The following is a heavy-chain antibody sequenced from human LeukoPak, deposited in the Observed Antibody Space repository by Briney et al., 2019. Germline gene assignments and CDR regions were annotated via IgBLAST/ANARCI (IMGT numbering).Heavy chain of an antibody. CDR2: INPSGGST. CDR3: ARNRWLDC. CDR1: GYTFTNYY. V-gene: IGHV1-46*01. Sequence: GASVKVSCRASGYTFTNYYMHWVRQAPGQGLEWMGIINPSGGSTTYAQKFQDRVTMTRDMSTSTVYMELSSLRSEYTAVYYCARNRWLDCWGQGTLVTVPS. J-gene: IGHJ4*02. D-gene: IGHD5-24*01.